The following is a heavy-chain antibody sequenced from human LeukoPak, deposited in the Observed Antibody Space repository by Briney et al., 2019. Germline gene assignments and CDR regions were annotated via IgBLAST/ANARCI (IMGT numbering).Heavy chain of an antibody. CDR3: ASRDGSYGWYYYGMDV. CDR1: GFTFSSYE. D-gene: IGHD5-18*01. V-gene: IGHV3-48*03. CDR2: ISSSGSTI. J-gene: IGHJ6*02. Sequence: PGGSLRLSCAASGFTFSSYEMNWVRQAPGKGLEWVSYISSSGSTIYYADSVKGRFTISRDNAKNSLYPQMNSLRAEDTAVYYCASRDGSYGWYYYGMDVWGQGTTVTVSS.